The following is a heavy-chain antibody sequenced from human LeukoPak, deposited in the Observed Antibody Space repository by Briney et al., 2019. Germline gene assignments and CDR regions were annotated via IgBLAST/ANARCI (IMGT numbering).Heavy chain of an antibody. Sequence: GGSLRLSCAASGFTFSSYWMHWVRQAPGKGLVWVSRINSDGSSTSYADSVEGRFTISRDNAKNTLYLQMNSLRAQDTAVYYYARGHQVYCTNGVCYSGLFYNWGQGTLVTVSS. D-gene: IGHD2-8*01. CDR3: ARGHQVYCTNGVCYSGLFYN. V-gene: IGHV3-74*01. CDR2: INSDGSST. J-gene: IGHJ4*02. CDR1: GFTFSSYW.